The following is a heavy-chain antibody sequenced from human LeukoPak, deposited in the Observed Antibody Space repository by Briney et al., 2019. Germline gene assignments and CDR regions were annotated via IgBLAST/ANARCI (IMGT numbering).Heavy chain of an antibody. Sequence: DPSETLSLTCTVSGGSISSYYWSWIRQPPGKGLEWIGYIYYSGSTNYNPSLKSRVTISVDTSKNQFSLKLSSVTAADTAVCYCAREIRYSSSWFDYWGQGTLVTVSS. CDR3: AREIRYSSSWFDY. CDR2: IYYSGST. J-gene: IGHJ4*02. V-gene: IGHV4-59*01. CDR1: GGSISSYY. D-gene: IGHD6-13*01.